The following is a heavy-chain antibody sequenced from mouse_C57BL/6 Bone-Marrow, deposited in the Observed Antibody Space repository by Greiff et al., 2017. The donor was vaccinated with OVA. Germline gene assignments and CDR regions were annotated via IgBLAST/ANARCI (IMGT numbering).Heavy chain of an antibody. D-gene: IGHD1-1*01. CDR3: ARRNYGSSWFAY. CDR1: GYAFSSYW. J-gene: IGHJ3*01. Sequence: VMLVESGAELVKPGASVKISCKASGYAFSSYWMNWVKQRPGKGLEWIGQIYPGDGDTNYNGKFKGKATLTADKSSSTAYMQLSSLTSEDSAVYFCARRNYGSSWFAYWGQGTLVTVSA. CDR2: IYPGDGDT. V-gene: IGHV1-80*01.